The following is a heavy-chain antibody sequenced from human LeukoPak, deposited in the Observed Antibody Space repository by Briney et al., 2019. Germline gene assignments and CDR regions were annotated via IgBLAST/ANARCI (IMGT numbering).Heavy chain of an antibody. J-gene: IGHJ3*02. V-gene: IGHV3-30*18. CDR2: ISYDGSNK. Sequence: GGSLRLSCAASGFTFSSYGMRWVRQAPGKGLEWVAVISYDGSNKYYADSVKGRFTISRDNSKNTLYLQMNSLRAEDTAVYYCAKEYYGDYGPGAFDIWGQGTMVTVSS. CDR3: AKEYYGDYGPGAFDI. CDR1: GFTFSSYG. D-gene: IGHD4-17*01.